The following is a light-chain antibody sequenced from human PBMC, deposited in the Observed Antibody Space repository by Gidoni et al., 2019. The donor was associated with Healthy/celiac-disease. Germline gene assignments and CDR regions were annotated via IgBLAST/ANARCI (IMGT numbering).Light chain of an antibody. V-gene: IGLV1-47*01. Sequence: QSVLTQPPSASGTPGQRVTISCSGSSSNIGSNYVYWYQQPPGTAPKLLLYRNNQRPSGVPDRFSGSKSGTSASLAISGLRSEDEADYYCAAWDDSLSGRVVFGGGTKLTVL. J-gene: IGLJ2*01. CDR2: RNN. CDR3: AAWDDSLSGRVV. CDR1: SSNIGSNY.